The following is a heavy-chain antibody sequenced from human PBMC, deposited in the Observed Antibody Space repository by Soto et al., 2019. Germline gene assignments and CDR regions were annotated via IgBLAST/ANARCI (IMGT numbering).Heavy chain of an antibody. V-gene: IGHV3-33*01. CDR3: ARDHEDNGLLD. D-gene: IGHD2-15*01. Sequence: QVQLVESGGGVVQPGRSLRLSRAASGFRFSGYGMHWVRQAPGKGLEWVALIRNDGTYEDYAVSVRGRFTISRDNSKNMQYLQMNSLSAEDTAVYFCARDHEDNGLLDWGQGTLVTVSS. CDR2: IRNDGTYE. CDR1: GFRFSGYG. J-gene: IGHJ4*02.